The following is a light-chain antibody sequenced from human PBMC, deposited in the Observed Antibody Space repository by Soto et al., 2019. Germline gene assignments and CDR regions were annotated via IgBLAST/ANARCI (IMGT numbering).Light chain of an antibody. V-gene: IGKV4-1*01. J-gene: IGKJ2*01. Sequence: DIVMTQSPDSLAVSLGERATINCKSSQSVLYSSNNKNYLAWYQQNPGQPPKLLISWASTRESGVPDRFSGSGSGTDFTLTISSLQAEDVAVYYCQQYSSTPKTFGQGTKLEIK. CDR1: QSVLYSSNNKNY. CDR2: WAS. CDR3: QQYSSTPKT.